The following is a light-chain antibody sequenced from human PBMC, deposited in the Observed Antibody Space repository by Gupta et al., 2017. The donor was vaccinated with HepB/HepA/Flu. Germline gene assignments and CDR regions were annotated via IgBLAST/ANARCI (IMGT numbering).Light chain of an antibody. Sequence: DIVLTQSLGTLSSSPGDRPTLSCRASQSVSISYLAWYQQRPGQAPRLLIYGASSRATGSSDRFSGSGSGTDFTLTISRLEPEDFAVYYCQQYGSSPWTFGQGTKLESK. CDR1: QSVSISY. CDR2: GAS. CDR3: QQYGSSPWT. J-gene: IGKJ1*01. V-gene: IGKV3-20*01.